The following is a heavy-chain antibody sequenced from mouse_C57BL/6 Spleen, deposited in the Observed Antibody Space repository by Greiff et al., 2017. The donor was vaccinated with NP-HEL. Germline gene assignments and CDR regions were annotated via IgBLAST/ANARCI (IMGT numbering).Heavy chain of an antibody. V-gene: IGHV1-15*01. CDR3: KSPITTVVARYFDV. J-gene: IGHJ1*03. CDR2: IDPETGGT. Sequence: QVQLQQSGAELVRPGASVTLSCKASGYTFTDYEMHWVKQTPVHGLEWIGAIDPETGGTAYNQKFKGKAILTADKSSSTAYMELRSLTSEGSCVYYCKSPITTVVARYFDVWGTGTTVTVSS. CDR1: GYTFTDYE. D-gene: IGHD1-1*01.